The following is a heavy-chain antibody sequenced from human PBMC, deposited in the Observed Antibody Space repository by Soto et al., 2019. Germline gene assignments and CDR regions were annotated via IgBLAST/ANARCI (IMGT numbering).Heavy chain of an antibody. V-gene: IGHV5-51*01. CDR3: ARRYYYVSSGYYPFDY. Sequence: GESLKISCKGSGYSFTSYWIGWVRPMPGKGLEWMGIIYPGDSDTRYSPSFQGQVTISADKSISTAYLQWSSLKASDTAMYYCARRYYYVSSGYYPFDYWGQGTLVTVSS. J-gene: IGHJ4*02. CDR2: IYPGDSDT. CDR1: GYSFTSYW. D-gene: IGHD3-22*01.